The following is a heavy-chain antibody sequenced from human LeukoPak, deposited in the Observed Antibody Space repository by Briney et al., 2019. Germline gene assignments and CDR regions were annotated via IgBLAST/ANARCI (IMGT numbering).Heavy chain of an antibody. V-gene: IGHV1-2*02. Sequence: ASVKVSCKASGYTFTGYYMHWVRQAPGQGLEWMGWINPNSGGTNYAQKFQGRVTMTRDTSISTAYMELSRLRSDDTAVYHCARGGYGSGSYYPFDYWGQGTLVTVSS. CDR1: GYTFTGYY. J-gene: IGHJ4*02. CDR3: ARGGYGSGSYYPFDY. CDR2: INPNSGGT. D-gene: IGHD3-10*01.